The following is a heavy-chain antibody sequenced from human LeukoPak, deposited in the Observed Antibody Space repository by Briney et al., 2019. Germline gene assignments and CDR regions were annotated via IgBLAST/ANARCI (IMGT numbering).Heavy chain of an antibody. D-gene: IGHD6-19*01. J-gene: IGHJ4*02. Sequence: GGSLRLSCAASGFTFSDYYMSWIRQAPGKGLEWISYISGRGSNMYYADSVKGRFTISTDSAKNSLYLQMNSLRAEDTAVYYCAKGTDSSGWYGDDYWGQGTLVTVSS. CDR1: GFTFSDYY. CDR2: ISGRGSNM. V-gene: IGHV3-11*04. CDR3: AKGTDSSGWYGDDY.